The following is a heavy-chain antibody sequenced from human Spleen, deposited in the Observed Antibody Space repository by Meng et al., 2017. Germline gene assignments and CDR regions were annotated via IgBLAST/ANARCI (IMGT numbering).Heavy chain of an antibody. Sequence: SGDSVSSNSPTWTWIRQSPSRGLEWLGRTYYRSKWYNDYAVSVKSRITINPDTSKNQFSLQLNSVTPEDTAVYYCARDRRGDFDYWGQGTLVTVSS. J-gene: IGHJ4*02. CDR3: ARDRRGDFDY. V-gene: IGHV6-1*01. CDR1: GDSVSSNSPT. CDR2: TYYRSKWYN.